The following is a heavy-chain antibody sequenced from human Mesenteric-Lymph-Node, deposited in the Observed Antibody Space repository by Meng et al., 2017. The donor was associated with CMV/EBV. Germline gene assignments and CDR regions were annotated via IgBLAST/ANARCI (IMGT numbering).Heavy chain of an antibody. Sequence: GGSLRLSCGASGFTFRSYAMSWVRQAPGKGLEWVSSISASGRITYYADPAKGRFTISRDNSKNTVFLQMSSLRAEDTATYYCAKDRPTADRPYGMDVWGQGTTVTVSS. CDR2: ISASGRIT. CDR1: GFTFRSYA. J-gene: IGHJ6*02. V-gene: IGHV3-23*01. CDR3: AKDRPTADRPYGMDV. D-gene: IGHD6-6*01.